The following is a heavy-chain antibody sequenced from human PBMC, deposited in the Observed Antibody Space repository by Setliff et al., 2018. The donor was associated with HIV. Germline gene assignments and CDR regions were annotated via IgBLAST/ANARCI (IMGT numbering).Heavy chain of an antibody. V-gene: IGHV3-21*01. Sequence: GGSLRLSCVASGFSFSRYTMMWVRQTPGKGLEWVSSITSNLNYKYADSVKGRFTISRDNTKNSLYLQMNSLRAEDTAVYYCARALAVAGTRTSDYWGQGALVTVSS. CDR3: ARALAVAGTRTSDY. J-gene: IGHJ4*02. D-gene: IGHD6-19*01. CDR1: GFSFSRYT. CDR2: ITSNLNYK.